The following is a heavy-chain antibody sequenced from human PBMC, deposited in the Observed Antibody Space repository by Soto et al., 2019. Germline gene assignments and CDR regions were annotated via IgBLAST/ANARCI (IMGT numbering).Heavy chain of an antibody. Sequence: EVQLVESGGGLVQPGRSLRLSCAASGFTVSSDYMSWVRQAPGKGLEWVSTIYRGGSTYYADSVEGRFTISRDNSKNTLYLQMNSLKAEYTAIYYCTRDGGFGDNWFDSWGQGTLVTVSS. CDR3: TRDGGFGDNWFDS. D-gene: IGHD3-10*01. CDR1: GFTVSSDY. V-gene: IGHV3-66*01. J-gene: IGHJ5*01. CDR2: IYRGGST.